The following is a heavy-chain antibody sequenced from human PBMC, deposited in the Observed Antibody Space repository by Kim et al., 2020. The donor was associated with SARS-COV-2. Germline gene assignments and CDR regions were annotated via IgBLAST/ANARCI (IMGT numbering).Heavy chain of an antibody. D-gene: IGHD3-10*01. V-gene: IGHV2-5*01. Sequence: SPSLESRVTITKDTSKNEVVLTMTNMDPVDTATYYCARSDVGFGVACFDFWGQGTLVTVSS. J-gene: IGHJ4*02. CDR3: ARSDVGFGVACFDF.